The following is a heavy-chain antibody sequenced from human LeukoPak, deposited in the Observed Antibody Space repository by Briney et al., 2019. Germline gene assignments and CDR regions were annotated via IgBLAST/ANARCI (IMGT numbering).Heavy chain of an antibody. CDR1: GGSISSYY. CDR3: ARDLAAAGTIDP. J-gene: IGHJ5*02. D-gene: IGHD6-13*01. Sequence: PSETLSLTCTVSGGSISSYYWSWIRQPPGKGLEWIGYIYHSGSTNYNPPLKSRATISEDTSKNQFSLKLSSVTAADTAVYYCARDLAAAGTIDPWGQGTLVTVSS. V-gene: IGHV4-59*01. CDR2: IYHSGST.